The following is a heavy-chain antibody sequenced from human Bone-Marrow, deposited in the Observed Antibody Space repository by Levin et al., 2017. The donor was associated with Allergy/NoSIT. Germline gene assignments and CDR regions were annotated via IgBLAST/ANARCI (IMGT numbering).Heavy chain of an antibody. D-gene: IGHD4-17*01. CDR1: GGSIISGGYY. J-gene: IGHJ3*01. V-gene: IGHV4-31*03. CDR3: ARDGPGDYVGDDAFDF. CDR2: IYYIGNT. Sequence: SETLSLTCTVSGGSIISGGYYWSWIRQFPGKGLEWIGYIYYIGNTYYNPSLKGRLTISVDTSKNQFSLKLTSVTAAGTAVYYCARDGPGDYVGDDAFDFWGHGTLVTVSS.